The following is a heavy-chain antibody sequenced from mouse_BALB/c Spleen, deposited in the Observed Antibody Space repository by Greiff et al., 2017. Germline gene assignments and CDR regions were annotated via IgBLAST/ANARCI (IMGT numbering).Heavy chain of an antibody. Sequence: VHLVESGPGLVAPSQSLSITCTVSGFSLTSYGVPWVRQPPGKGLEWLGVIWAGGSTNYNSALMSRLSISKDNSKSQVFLKMNSLQTDDTAMYYCARAPDYYGSSYVDYYAMDYWGQGTSVTVSS. J-gene: IGHJ4*01. CDR3: ARAPDYYGSSYVDYYAMDY. CDR1: GFSLTSYG. V-gene: IGHV2-9*02. CDR2: IWAGGST. D-gene: IGHD1-1*01.